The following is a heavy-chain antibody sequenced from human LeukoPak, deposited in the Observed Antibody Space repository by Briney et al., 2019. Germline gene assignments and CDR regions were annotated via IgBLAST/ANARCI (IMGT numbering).Heavy chain of an antibody. CDR2: INHSGST. J-gene: IGHJ6*03. Sequence: SETLSLTCAVYGGSFSGYYWSWIRQPPGKGLEWIGEINHSGSTNYNPSLKGRVTISVDTSKNQFSLKLSSVTAADTAVYYCARGRPEGSGWYRPYYYVDVWGKGTTVTVSS. D-gene: IGHD6-19*01. CDR3: ARGRPEGSGWYRPYYYVDV. CDR1: GGSFSGYY. V-gene: IGHV4-34*01.